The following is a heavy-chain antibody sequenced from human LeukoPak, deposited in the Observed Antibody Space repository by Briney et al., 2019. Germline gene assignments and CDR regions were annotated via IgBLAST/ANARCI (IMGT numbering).Heavy chain of an antibody. Sequence: GGSLRLSCAASGFTFSSYWMHWVRQAPGKGLVWVSRINSDGSSTSYADSVKGRFTTSRDNAKNTLYLQMNSLRAEDTAVYYCARGTYYYDSSGDWQLSPWGQGTLVTVSS. CDR1: GFTFSSYW. V-gene: IGHV3-74*01. CDR2: INSDGSST. J-gene: IGHJ5*02. D-gene: IGHD3-22*01. CDR3: ARGTYYYDSSGDWQLSP.